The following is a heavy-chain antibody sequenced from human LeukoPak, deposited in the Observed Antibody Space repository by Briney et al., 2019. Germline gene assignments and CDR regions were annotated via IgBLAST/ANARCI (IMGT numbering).Heavy chain of an antibody. Sequence: SETLSLTCTVSGDSVSSSSYYWGWSRQPPGKGLEWIGSTSGSAYYNPSLKSRVTMSVDTSKNQFSLKLSSVTAADTAVYYCARDSGDDDAFDIWGQGTMVTVSS. CDR1: GDSVSSSSYY. D-gene: IGHD1-1*01. CDR3: ARDSGDDDAFDI. CDR2: TSGSA. V-gene: IGHV4-39*07. J-gene: IGHJ3*02.